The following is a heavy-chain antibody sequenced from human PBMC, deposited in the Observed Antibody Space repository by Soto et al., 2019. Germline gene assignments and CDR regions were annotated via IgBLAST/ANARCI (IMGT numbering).Heavy chain of an antibody. D-gene: IGHD3-10*01. CDR1: GGSISSYY. J-gene: IGHJ3*02. V-gene: IGHV4-59*01. CDR2: IYYSGST. CDR3: ARGAAYYFAI. Sequence: QVQLQESGPGLVKPSETLSLTCTVSGGSISSYYWSWIRQPPGKGLEWIGYIYYSGSTNYNPSLKSRVTISVDTSKNQFSLKLSSVTAADTAVYYCARGAAYYFAIWGQGTMVTVSS.